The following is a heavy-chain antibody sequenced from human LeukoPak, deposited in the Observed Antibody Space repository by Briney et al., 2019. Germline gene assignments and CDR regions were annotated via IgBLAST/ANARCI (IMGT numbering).Heavy chain of an antibody. J-gene: IGHJ4*02. CDR2: ISYDGSNK. CDR3: ARDIRTKLAAAGTFRFAY. V-gene: IGHV3-30*04. CDR1: GFTFSSYA. Sequence: GGSLRLSCAASGFTFSSYAMHWVRQAPGKGLERVAVISYDGSNKYYADSVKGRFTISRDNSKNTLYLQMNSLRAEDTAVYYCARDIRTKLAAAGTFRFAYWGQGTLVTVSS. D-gene: IGHD6-13*01.